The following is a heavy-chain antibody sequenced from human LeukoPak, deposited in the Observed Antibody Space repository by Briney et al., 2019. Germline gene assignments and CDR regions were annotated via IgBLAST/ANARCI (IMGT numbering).Heavy chain of an antibody. CDR1: GGSISSYY. J-gene: IGHJ4*02. Sequence: SETLSLTCTVSGGSISSYYWSWIRQPPGKGLEWIGYIYYSGSTNYNPSLKSRVTISVDTSKNQFSLKLSSVTAADTAVYYCARVGAWPVATAISWDYWGQGTLVTVSS. CDR2: IYYSGST. CDR3: ARVGAWPVATAISWDY. D-gene: IGHD2-21*02. V-gene: IGHV4-59*01.